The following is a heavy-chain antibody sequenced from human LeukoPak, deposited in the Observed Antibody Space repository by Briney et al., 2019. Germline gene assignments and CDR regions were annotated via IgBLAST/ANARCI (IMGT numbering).Heavy chain of an antibody. CDR2: IYYSGST. D-gene: IGHD3-22*01. CDR3: TRQTDDSSGYYPHYFDY. J-gene: IGHJ4*02. V-gene: IGHV4-59*08. CDR1: GGSISSYY. Sequence: PSETLSLTCTVSGGSISSYYWSWIRQPPGKGLEWIGYIYYSGSTNYNPSLKSRVTISVDTSKNQFSLKLSSVTAADTAVYYCTRQTDDSSGYYPHYFDYWGQGTLATVSS.